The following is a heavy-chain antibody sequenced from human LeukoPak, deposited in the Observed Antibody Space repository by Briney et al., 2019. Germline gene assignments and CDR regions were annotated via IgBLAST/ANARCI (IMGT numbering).Heavy chain of an antibody. J-gene: IGHJ5*02. Sequence: SETLSLTCTVSGASISSYYWSWIRQPPGKGLEWIGYIHSGNTNYNPSLKSRVTISADTSKNQFSLNLYSVTAADTAVYYCARVEELWFGVSWGQGTLVTVSS. CDR3: ARVEELWFGVS. V-gene: IGHV4-59*01. D-gene: IGHD3-10*01. CDR2: IHSGNT. CDR1: GASISSYY.